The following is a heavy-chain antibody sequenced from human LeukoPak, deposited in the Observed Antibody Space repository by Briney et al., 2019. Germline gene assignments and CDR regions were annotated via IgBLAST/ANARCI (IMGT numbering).Heavy chain of an antibody. CDR2: YIPMFGTA. CDR1: AGTFIRYA. CDR3: AGASSKWELSF. Sequence: SVKVSCKPSAGTFIRYAISWVRQAPGQGREWMGSYIPMFGTAEYAQNFQNTVTITADESTSTFSMEVSSLRPEDTAVYFCAGASSKWELSFWGQGTLVTVSS. J-gene: IGHJ4*02. V-gene: IGHV1-69*13. D-gene: IGHD1-26*01.